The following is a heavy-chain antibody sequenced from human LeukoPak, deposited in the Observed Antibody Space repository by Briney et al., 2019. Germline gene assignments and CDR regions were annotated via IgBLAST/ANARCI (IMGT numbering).Heavy chain of an antibody. J-gene: IGHJ4*02. CDR1: GGSISSYY. Sequence: SETLSLTCTASGGSISSYYWSWIRQPPGKGLEWIGYIHYSGSTNYNPSPKSRVTISVDTSKNQFSLKLSSVTAADTAVYYCARGPDLAAAGNFDYWGQGTLVTVSS. D-gene: IGHD6-13*01. CDR3: ARGPDLAAAGNFDY. V-gene: IGHV4-59*01. CDR2: IHYSGST.